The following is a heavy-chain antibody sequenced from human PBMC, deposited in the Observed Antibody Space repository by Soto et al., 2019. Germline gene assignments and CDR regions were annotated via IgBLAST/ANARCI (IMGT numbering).Heavy chain of an antibody. CDR3: ASCPQNCITTSPCCLFFDY. CDR1: GFTFSSYG. CDR2: FWFDGSNK. V-gene: IGHV3-33*01. Sequence: PGGSLRLSCAASGFTFSSYGMHWVRQAPGKGLEWVAVFWFDGSNKYYADSVKGRFTISRDNSKNTLFLQMNSLRFEDTAVYYRASCPQNCITTSPCCLFFDYWGQGTLVTVSS. J-gene: IGHJ4*02. D-gene: IGHD2-2*01.